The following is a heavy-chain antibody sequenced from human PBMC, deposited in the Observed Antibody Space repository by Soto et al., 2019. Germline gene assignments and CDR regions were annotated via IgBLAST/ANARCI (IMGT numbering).Heavy chain of an antibody. Sequence: GGSLRLSWAASGFTFTSYVMHGVRQAPGKGLEWMALILHDGSAEYYADSVKGRFTISRDNSKNTLYLQMNSLRAEDTAVYYCARSRDGYSFYFYYGMDGWGQGTTVTVSS. J-gene: IGHJ6*02. D-gene: IGHD4-4*01. CDR1: GFTFTSYV. V-gene: IGHV3-30*03. CDR2: ILHDGSAE. CDR3: ARSRDGYSFYFYYGMDG.